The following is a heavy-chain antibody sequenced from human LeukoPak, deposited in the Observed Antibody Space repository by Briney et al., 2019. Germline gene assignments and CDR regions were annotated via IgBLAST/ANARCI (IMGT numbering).Heavy chain of an antibody. CDR1: GGSISSYY. CDR3: AREGGRDGYNSPFDY. V-gene: IGHV4-59*01. D-gene: IGHD5-24*01. CDR2: IYYSGST. Sequence: PETLSLTCTVSGGSISSYYWSWIRQPPGKGLEWIGYIYYSGSTNYNPSLKSRVTISVDTSKNQFSLKLSSVTAADTAVYYCAREGGRDGYNSPFDYWGQGTLVTVSS. J-gene: IGHJ4*02.